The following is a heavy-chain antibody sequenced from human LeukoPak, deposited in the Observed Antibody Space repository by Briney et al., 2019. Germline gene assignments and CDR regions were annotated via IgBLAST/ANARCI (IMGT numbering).Heavy chain of an antibody. Sequence: SETLSLTCTVSGGSISSGSYYWSWIRQPAGKGLEWIGRIYTSGSTNSNPSLKSRVTISVDTSKNQFSLKLSSVTAADTAVYYCACNVRGSKGYYYYMDVWGKGTTVTISS. CDR1: GGSISSGSYY. V-gene: IGHV4-61*02. CDR2: IYTSGST. J-gene: IGHJ6*03. CDR3: ACNVRGSKGYYYYMDV. D-gene: IGHD3-10*01.